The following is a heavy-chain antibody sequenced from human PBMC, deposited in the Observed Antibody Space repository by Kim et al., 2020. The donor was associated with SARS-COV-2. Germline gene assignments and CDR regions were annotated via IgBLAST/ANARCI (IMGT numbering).Heavy chain of an antibody. CDR3: ARDQAPRAHAFWYYFDY. Sequence: GGSLRLSCAASGFTFSSYSMNWVRQAPGKGLEWVSYISSSSSTIYYADSVKGRFTISRDNAKNSLYLQMNSLRDEDTAVYYCARDQAPRAHAFWYYFDYWGQGTLVTVSS. CDR2: ISSSSSTI. V-gene: IGHV3-48*02. J-gene: IGHJ4*02. D-gene: IGHD3-3*01. CDR1: GFTFSSYS.